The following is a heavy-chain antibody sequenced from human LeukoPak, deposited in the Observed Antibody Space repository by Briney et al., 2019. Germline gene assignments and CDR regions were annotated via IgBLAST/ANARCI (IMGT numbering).Heavy chain of an antibody. V-gene: IGHV3-21*01. CDR2: IYSSSSYI. CDR1: GFTFSGYG. Sequence: GGSLRLSCAVSGFTFSGYGMNWVRQAPGEGLEWVSYIYSSSSYINYADSVKGRFTISRDNAKNPLYLQMNSLRAEDTAIYYCAREEAADYGMDVWGQGTTVTVSS. J-gene: IGHJ6*02. D-gene: IGHD6-13*01. CDR3: AREEAADYGMDV.